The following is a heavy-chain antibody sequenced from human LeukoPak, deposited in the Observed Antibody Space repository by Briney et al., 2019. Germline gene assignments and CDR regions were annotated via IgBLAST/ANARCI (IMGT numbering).Heavy chain of an antibody. D-gene: IGHD3-16*01. CDR1: GFTFSSYG. V-gene: IGHV3-33*06. CDR3: AKDNDYGYYMDV. CDR2: IWYDGSGK. J-gene: IGHJ6*03. Sequence: GRSLRLSCAASGFTFSSYGMHWVRQAPGKGLEWVAVIWYDGSGKYYADSVKGRFTISRDNSKNTLYLQMNSLRAEDTAVYYCAKDNDYGYYMDVWGKGTTVTVSS.